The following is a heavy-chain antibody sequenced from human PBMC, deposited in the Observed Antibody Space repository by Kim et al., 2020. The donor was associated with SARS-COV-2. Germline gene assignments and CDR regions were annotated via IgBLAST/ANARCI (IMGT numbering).Heavy chain of an antibody. CDR2: INAGNGDT. J-gene: IGHJ4*02. V-gene: IGHV1-3*01. Sequence: ASVKVSCKASGYTFTDYAIHWVRQAPGQRLEWMGWINAGNGDTLYSQKFQGRGIITRDTSASTAYMELSSLTSEDTAIYYCARGYCSVTSCKYYPDYWGQ. CDR1: GYTFTDYA. CDR3: ARGYCSVTSCKYYPDY. D-gene: IGHD2-2*01.